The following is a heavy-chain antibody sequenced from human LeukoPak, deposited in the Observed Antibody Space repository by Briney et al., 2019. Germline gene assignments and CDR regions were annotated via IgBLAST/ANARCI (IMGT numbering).Heavy chain of an antibody. J-gene: IGHJ4*02. D-gene: IGHD3-16*02. CDR2: INHSGST. V-gene: IGHV4-34*01. CDR1: GGSFSGYY. Sequence: SETLSLTCTVYGGSFSGYYWSWIRQPPGKGLEWIGEINHSGSTNYNPSLKSRVTISVDTSKNQFSLKLSSVTAADTAVYYCARVKRTYDYVWGSYRPRGDFDYWGQGTLVTVSS. CDR3: ARVKRTYDYVWGSYRPRGDFDY.